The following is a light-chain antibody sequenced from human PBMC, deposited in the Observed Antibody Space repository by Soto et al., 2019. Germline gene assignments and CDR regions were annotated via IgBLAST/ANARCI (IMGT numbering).Light chain of an antibody. V-gene: IGKV3-11*01. Sequence: EIVLTQSPATLSLSPGERATLCCRASQSVSSYLAWYQQKPGQAPRLLIYDASNRATGIPARFSGSGSGTDFTLTISSLEPEDFAVYYCQHWGTFGPGTKVDFK. CDR1: QSVSSY. J-gene: IGKJ3*01. CDR3: QHWGT. CDR2: DAS.